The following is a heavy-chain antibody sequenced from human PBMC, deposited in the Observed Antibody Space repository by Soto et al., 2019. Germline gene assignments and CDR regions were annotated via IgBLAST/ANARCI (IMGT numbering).Heavy chain of an antibody. V-gene: IGHV3-49*03. CDR3: TRDSPGIAAAGNYYYYGMDV. Sequence: GVLRLSCTASGFTFGDYAMSWFRQAPGKGLEWVGFIRSKAYGGTTEYAASVKGRFTISRDDSKSIAYLQMNSLKTEDTAVYYCTRDSPGIAAAGNYYYYGMDVWGQGTTVTVSS. CDR1: GFTFGDYA. J-gene: IGHJ6*02. D-gene: IGHD6-13*01. CDR2: IRSKAYGGTT.